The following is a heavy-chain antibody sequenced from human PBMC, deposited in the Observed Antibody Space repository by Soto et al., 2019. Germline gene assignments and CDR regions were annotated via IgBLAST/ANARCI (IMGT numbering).Heavy chain of an antibody. CDR3: AKLVRDDVRRPDLAH. CDR1: GDSITASYSN. CDR2: FYYSGTT. Sequence: SETLSLTCTVSGDSITASYSNWAWIRQPPGKGLEWIGTFYYSGTTSQNPPLRSRITISGDTSRNQFSLNLRAVTAAGRGVYVCAKLVRDDVRRPDLAHWGQGSLVPAS. J-gene: IGHJ4*02. V-gene: IGHV4-39*01. D-gene: IGHD3-10*02.